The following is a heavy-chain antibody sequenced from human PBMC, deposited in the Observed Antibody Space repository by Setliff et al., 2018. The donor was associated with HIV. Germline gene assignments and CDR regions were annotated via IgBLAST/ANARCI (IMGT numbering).Heavy chain of an antibody. J-gene: IGHJ4*02. Sequence: ASVKVSCKTSGYAFSDYSIHWVRQAPGQSLEWVGRINPDSRGTNYAQTFQGRVTMTRDTSANTAYMELSRLRSDDTAVFYCARGVKGIATTGKYYFDYWGQGTLVTVSS. CDR1: GYAFSDYS. V-gene: IGHV1-2*06. D-gene: IGHD6-13*01. CDR2: INPDSRGT. CDR3: ARGVKGIATTGKYYFDY.